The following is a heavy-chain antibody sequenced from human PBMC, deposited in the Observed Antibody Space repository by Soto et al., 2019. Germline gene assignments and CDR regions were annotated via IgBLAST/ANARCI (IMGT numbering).Heavy chain of an antibody. Sequence: EVQLVESGGGLVRPGGSLRLSCVASGFTFSTYTINWVRQAPGKGLEWVSSISSSSNYIYYADSVKGRFTISRDNAKNSLYLQINSLRAEDTAVYYCARGYGDFDYWGQGTLVTVSS. CDR3: ARGYGDFDY. V-gene: IGHV3-21*01. D-gene: IGHD3-16*01. CDR2: ISSSSNYI. CDR1: GFTFSTYT. J-gene: IGHJ4*02.